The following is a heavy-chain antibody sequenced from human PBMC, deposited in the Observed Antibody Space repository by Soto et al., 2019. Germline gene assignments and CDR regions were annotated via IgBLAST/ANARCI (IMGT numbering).Heavy chain of an antibody. J-gene: IGHJ4*02. CDR1: GFTFSNYD. CDR2: ISYDGTNE. Sequence: GGSLRLSCAASGFTFSNYDMHWVRQAPGKGLEWVAVISYDGTNEKYADSVKGRFTISRDKAKSTLYLQLNSLRPEDTAVYYCARGPEYGDYVGEDWGQGTLVTVSS. CDR3: ARGPEYGDYVGED. D-gene: IGHD4-17*01. V-gene: IGHV3-30-3*01.